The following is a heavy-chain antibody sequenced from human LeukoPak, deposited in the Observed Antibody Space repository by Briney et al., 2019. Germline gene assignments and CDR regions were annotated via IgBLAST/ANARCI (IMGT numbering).Heavy chain of an antibody. CDR1: GLSLTNHY. CDR3: ARLNGRGGEGLHFDS. CDR2: IHSTGNT. Sequence: KPSDPLSLTCNVSGLSLTNHYWGCIRQPPGKRLEFIAYIHSTGNTTYDSSLKSRVAISLDTSKIQFSLRLYSVTAADTALYFCARLNGRGGEGLHFDSWGQGTLVTVSS. D-gene: IGHD3-16*01. J-gene: IGHJ4*02. V-gene: IGHV4-4*09.